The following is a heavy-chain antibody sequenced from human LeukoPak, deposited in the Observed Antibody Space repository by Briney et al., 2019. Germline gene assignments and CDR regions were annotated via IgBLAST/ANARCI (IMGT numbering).Heavy chain of an antibody. CDR3: AREPTYSSGWYLDY. Sequence: GGSLRLSCAASGFTFSAYPMHWVRQAPGKGLEYVSGISADGDFTYYGDSVKGRFTISRANSKSTLYLQMGSLGAEDMAVYYCAREPTYSSGWYLDYWGQGTLVTVSS. V-gene: IGHV3-64*02. J-gene: IGHJ4*02. CDR2: ISADGDFT. CDR1: GFTFSAYP. D-gene: IGHD6-19*01.